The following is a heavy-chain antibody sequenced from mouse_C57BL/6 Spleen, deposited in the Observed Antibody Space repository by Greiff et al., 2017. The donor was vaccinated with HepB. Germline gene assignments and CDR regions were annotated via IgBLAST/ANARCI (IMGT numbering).Heavy chain of an antibody. CDR2: IWSDGST. CDR3: ARHDYDYAMDY. J-gene: IGHJ4*01. Sequence: QVHVKQSGPGLVAPSQSLSITCTVSGFSLTSYGVHWVRQPPGKGLEWLVVIWSDGSTTYNSALKSRLSISKDNSKSQVFLKMNSLQTDDTAMYYCARHDYDYAMDYWGQGTSVTVSS. V-gene: IGHV2-6-1*01. CDR1: GFSLTSYG. D-gene: IGHD2-4*01.